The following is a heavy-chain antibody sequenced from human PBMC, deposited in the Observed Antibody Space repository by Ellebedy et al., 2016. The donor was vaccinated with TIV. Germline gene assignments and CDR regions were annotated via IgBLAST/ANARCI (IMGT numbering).Heavy chain of an antibody. V-gene: IGHV1-8*01. CDR1: GYAFTTFD. CDR2: MNPNSENT. Sequence: ASVKVSXXASGYAFTTFDIDWVRQATGQGLEWMGWMNPNSENTDYAQKFQGRVTVTRNTSTNTVYMELSSLRSEDTAIYYCARRGVAAPGKPRYFDYWGQGTLVTVSS. CDR3: ARRGVAAPGKPRYFDY. D-gene: IGHD6-13*01. J-gene: IGHJ4*02.